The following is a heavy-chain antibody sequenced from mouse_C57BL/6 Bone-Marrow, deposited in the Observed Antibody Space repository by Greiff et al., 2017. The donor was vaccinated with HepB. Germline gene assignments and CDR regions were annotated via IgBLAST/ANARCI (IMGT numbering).Heavy chain of an antibody. CDR3: TTGWLDAY. D-gene: IGHD2-3*01. CDR1: GFNIKDDH. Sequence: VQLQQSGAELVRPGASVKLSCTASGFNIKDDHMHWVKQRPEQGLEWIGWIDPENGDTEYASKFQGKATITADTSSNTAYLQLSSLTSEDTAVYYCTTGWLDAYWGQGTLVTVSA. J-gene: IGHJ3*01. V-gene: IGHV14-4*01. CDR2: IDPENGDT.